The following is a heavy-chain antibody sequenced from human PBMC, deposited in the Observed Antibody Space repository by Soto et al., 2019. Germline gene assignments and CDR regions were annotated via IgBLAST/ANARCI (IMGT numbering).Heavy chain of an antibody. Sequence: KVSCKASGYTFTSYGIGWVRQIPGQGLEWMGKIYPDNSDTRYSPSFQGKVTISADKSISTAYLKWSSLKASDTAMYYCARSYYGSPYYYYYMDVWGKGTTVTVSS. J-gene: IGHJ6*03. CDR3: ARSYYGSPYYYYYMDV. CDR2: IYPDNSDT. D-gene: IGHD3-10*01. CDR1: GYTFTSYG. V-gene: IGHV5-51*01.